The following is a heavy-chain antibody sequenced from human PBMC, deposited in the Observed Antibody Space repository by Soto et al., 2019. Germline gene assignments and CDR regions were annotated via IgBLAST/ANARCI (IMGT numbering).Heavy chain of an antibody. V-gene: IGHV3-43D*04. CDR1: GFTFDEYA. J-gene: IGHJ4*02. Sequence: GGSLRLSCAASGFTFDEYAMHWVRQPPGKGLEWVSIISWDGSNRYYADSVQGRFTISRDNSKYSLYLEMNSLRPEDTALYYCAKDISRGPTKNYDFWSGPDYWGQGTLVTVSS. D-gene: IGHD3-3*01. CDR2: ISWDGSNR. CDR3: AKDISRGPTKNYDFWSGPDY.